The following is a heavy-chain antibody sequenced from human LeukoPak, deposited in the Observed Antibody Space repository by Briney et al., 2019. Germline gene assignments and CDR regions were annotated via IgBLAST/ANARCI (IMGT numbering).Heavy chain of an antibody. D-gene: IGHD2-15*01. V-gene: IGHV1-69*05. J-gene: IGHJ4*02. CDR2: IIPIFGTA. CDR1: GGTFSSYA. Sequence: VASVKVSCKASGGTFSSYAISWVRQAPGQGLEWMGGIIPIFGTANYAQKFQGRVTMTTDTSTSTAYMELRSLRSDDTAVYYCAREGASAGYCSGGSCYYGYWGQGTLVTVSS. CDR3: AREGASAGYCSGGSCYYGY.